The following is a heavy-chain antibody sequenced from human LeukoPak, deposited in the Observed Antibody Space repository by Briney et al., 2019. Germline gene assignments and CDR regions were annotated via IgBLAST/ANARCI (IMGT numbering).Heavy chain of an antibody. J-gene: IGHJ2*01. CDR3: AKYSSGWPYWYFDL. Sequence: SETLSLTCTVSGGSISSSYWSWIRQPPGKGLERIGYIYYSGSSSYNPSLKSRVTISVDTSKNQFSLKLSSVTAADTAVYYCAKYSSGWPYWYFDLWGRGTLVTVSS. D-gene: IGHD6-19*01. CDR1: GGSISSSY. CDR2: IYYSGSS. V-gene: IGHV4-59*01.